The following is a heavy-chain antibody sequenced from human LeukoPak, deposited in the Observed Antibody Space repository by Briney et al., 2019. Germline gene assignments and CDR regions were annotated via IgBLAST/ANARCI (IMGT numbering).Heavy chain of an antibody. CDR1: GYTFTSYG. Sequence: ASVKVSCTASGYTFTSYGISWVRQAPGQGLEWMGWIRNDNTKYAKKLQGRVTMTTDTSTTTAYVEVRSLRSDDTAVYYYASDCGGDCYVSGSDYWGQGTLVTVSS. D-gene: IGHD2-21*02. J-gene: IGHJ4*02. V-gene: IGHV1-18*01. CDR2: IRNDNT. CDR3: ASDCGGDCYVSGSDY.